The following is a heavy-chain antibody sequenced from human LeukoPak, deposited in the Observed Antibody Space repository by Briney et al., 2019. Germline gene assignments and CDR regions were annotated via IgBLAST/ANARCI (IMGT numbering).Heavy chain of an antibody. CDR3: AKSLPSVVVVTSNFDY. Sequence: PGGSLRLSCAASGFTFSSYSMNWVRQAPGKGLEWVSSTSSSSSYIYYADSVKGRFTISRDNAKNSLDLQMNSLRAEDTAVYYCAKSLPSVVVVTSNFDYWGQGTLVTVSS. D-gene: IGHD3-22*01. CDR2: TSSSSSYI. CDR1: GFTFSSYS. J-gene: IGHJ4*02. V-gene: IGHV3-21*04.